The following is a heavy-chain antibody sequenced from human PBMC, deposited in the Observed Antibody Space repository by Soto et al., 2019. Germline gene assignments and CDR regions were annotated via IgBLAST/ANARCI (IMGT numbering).Heavy chain of an antibody. Sequence: RASVKVSCKASGYIFTAYSYHWVRQAPGQGLEWMGWVNPNSGDTIYPQKFQGRVTLTSDTSISTVYMELYSLRSDDTAVYYCAREASAVISLDYWGQGTLVTVSS. D-gene: IGHD6-19*01. J-gene: IGHJ4*02. CDR1: GYIFTAYS. V-gene: IGHV1-2*02. CDR2: VNPNSGDT. CDR3: AREASAVISLDY.